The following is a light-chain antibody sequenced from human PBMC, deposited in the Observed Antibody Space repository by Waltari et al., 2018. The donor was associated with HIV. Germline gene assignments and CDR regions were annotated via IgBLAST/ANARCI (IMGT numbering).Light chain of an antibody. CDR3: QSYDTSLSGVV. J-gene: IGLJ2*01. CDR2: GES. V-gene: IGLV1-40*01. Sequence: QSVLTQPPSVSGAPGPRVNISCTGSSSTIGKGYDVNWYQTLPGTAPTLLIYGESTRPTWVPDRCSGSKSGTSASLAITGLQADDDAAYYCQSYDTSLSGVVFGGGTKLTVL. CDR1: SSTIGKGYD.